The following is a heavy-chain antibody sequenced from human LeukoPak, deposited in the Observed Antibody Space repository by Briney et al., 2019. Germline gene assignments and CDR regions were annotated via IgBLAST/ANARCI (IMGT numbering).Heavy chain of an antibody. J-gene: IGHJ4*02. V-gene: IGHV3-30-3*01. D-gene: IGHD2-8*01. CDR3: ARLGVRGDSDY. CDR2: ISYDGAGK. Sequence: PGGSLRLSCAAPGFTFSTFAMHWARQAPGKGLEWVASISYDGAGKYYGESVKGRFTISRDNSKNTMDLQMNSLRAEDTAVYYCARLGVRGDSDYWGQGTLVTVAS. CDR1: GFTFSTFA.